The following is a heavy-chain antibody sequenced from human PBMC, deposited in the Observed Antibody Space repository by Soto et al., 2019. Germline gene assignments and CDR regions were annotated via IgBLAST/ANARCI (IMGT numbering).Heavy chain of an antibody. CDR3: ASHLVMAGTRGFDH. CDR1: SGSVFSSNW. V-gene: IGHV4-4*02. Sequence: QVQLQESGPGLVKPSGTLSLTCAVSSGSVFSSNWWSWVRLPPGKGLEWIGETRNSGGANYNPSLKRRDTITVDRSRNHIFLELSSVTAAETAVYYCASHLVMAGTRGFDHWGLGTLVTVSS. J-gene: IGHJ4*02. CDR2: TRNSGGA. D-gene: IGHD6-19*01.